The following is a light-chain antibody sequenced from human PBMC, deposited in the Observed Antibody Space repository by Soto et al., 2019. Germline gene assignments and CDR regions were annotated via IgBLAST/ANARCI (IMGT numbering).Light chain of an antibody. Sequence: QSALTQPASVSGSPGQSTTISCTGTSSDVGGYNYVSWYQQHPGKAPKLMIYEVTNRPSGVSNRFSGSKSGNTASLTISGLQAEDEADYYCSSYTSRSTLVFGTGTKVTVL. CDR2: EVT. CDR3: SSYTSRSTLV. J-gene: IGLJ1*01. CDR1: SSDVGGYNY. V-gene: IGLV2-14*01.